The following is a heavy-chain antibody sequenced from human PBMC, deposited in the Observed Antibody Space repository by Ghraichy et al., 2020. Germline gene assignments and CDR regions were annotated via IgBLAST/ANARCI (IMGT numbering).Heavy chain of an antibody. Sequence: GSVKVSCAASGFTFSSYWMHWVRQAPGKGLVWVSRINSDGSSTSYADSVKGRFTISRDNAKNTLYLQMNSLRAEDTAVYYCARGGYSGYDFYYFDYWGQGTLVTVSS. CDR3: ARGGYSGYDFYYFDY. J-gene: IGHJ4*02. CDR1: GFTFSSYW. CDR2: INSDGSST. V-gene: IGHV3-74*01. D-gene: IGHD5-12*01.